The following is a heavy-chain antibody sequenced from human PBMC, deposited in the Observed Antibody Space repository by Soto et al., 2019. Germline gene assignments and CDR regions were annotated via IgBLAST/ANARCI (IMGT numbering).Heavy chain of an antibody. Sequence: QITLKESGPTLVKPTQTLTLTCTFSGFSLSTSGVGVAWIRQPPGKALEWLALIYWDDDKRYSPSLKSRLTITKDTSKNQVVLTMTNMDPGDTATSYCAHSRKSYYDILTGYNYWGQGTLVTVSS. CDR3: AHSRKSYYDILTGYNY. J-gene: IGHJ4*02. V-gene: IGHV2-5*02. D-gene: IGHD3-9*01. CDR1: GFSLSTSGVG. CDR2: IYWDDDK.